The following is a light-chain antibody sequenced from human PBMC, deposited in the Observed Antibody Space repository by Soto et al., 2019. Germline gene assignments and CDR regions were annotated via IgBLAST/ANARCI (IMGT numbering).Light chain of an antibody. Sequence: EIVLTQSPGTLSLSPGERATLSCRASQSLSSRSLAWYQQKPGQAPRLLMYGASTRATGTPDRFSGSGSGTDFTLTISRLEPEDFAVYYCQQYGSSLCTFGQGTKLEIK. CDR2: GAS. V-gene: IGKV3-20*01. CDR3: QQYGSSLCT. CDR1: QSLSSRS. J-gene: IGKJ2*02.